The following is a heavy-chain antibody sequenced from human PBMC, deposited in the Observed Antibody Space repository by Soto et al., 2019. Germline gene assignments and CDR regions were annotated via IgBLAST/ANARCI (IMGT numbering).Heavy chain of an antibody. CDR2: IFSSGST. V-gene: IGHV4-4*07. Sequence: SETLSLTCTVSGGSINTFDCVLVRQPAGKGLEWIGRIFSSGSTSFNPSLESPVAMSVDTSKNHFSLNLSSVTAADMAVYYCAREGSYSAYNFAHGIQLWSFDFWGQGALVTVSS. D-gene: IGHD5-12*01. J-gene: IGHJ4*02. CDR1: GGSINTFD. CDR3: AREGSYSAYNFAHGIQLWSFDF.